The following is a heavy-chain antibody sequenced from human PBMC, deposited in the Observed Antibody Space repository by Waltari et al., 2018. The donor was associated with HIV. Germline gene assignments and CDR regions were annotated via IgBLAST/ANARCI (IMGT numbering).Heavy chain of an antibody. CDR3: AREEAVTARGGIDV. Sequence: EVQLVDSGGGLVQPGGSLRLSCAASGLTVSNNFMSWVRQAPGKGLEWVSVIYSGGSTYYADSVKGRFTISRDNSKNTLYLQMNSLRVEDTAVYYCAREEAVTARGGIDVWGQGTMVTVSS. V-gene: IGHV3-66*01. CDR2: IYSGGST. D-gene: IGHD3-10*01. J-gene: IGHJ3*01. CDR1: GLTVSNNF.